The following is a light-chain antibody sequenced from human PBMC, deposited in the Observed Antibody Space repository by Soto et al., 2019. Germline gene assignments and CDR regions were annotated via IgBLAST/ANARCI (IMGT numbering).Light chain of an antibody. CDR2: GTF. J-gene: IGKJ1*01. V-gene: IGKV3-20*01. Sequence: EIVLTQSPGTLSVSPGERATLSCRASETISSDKLAWYQQKPGQPPSLLIYGTFSRATGIPDRFSGSGSGTHFTLTISRLEPEDSAIYYCQQYGSWTFGQGTKVEI. CDR1: ETISSDK. CDR3: QQYGSWT.